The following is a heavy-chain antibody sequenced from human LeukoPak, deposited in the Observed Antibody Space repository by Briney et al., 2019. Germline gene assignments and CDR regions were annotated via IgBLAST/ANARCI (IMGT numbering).Heavy chain of an antibody. Sequence: GASVTVSCKASGYTFTSYGISWVRQAPGQGLEWMGWISAYNGNTNYAQKLQGRVTMTTDTSTSTAYMELRSLRSDDTAVYYCARGPRYSYGYNWFDPWGQGTLVTVSS. D-gene: IGHD5-18*01. CDR2: ISAYNGNT. CDR3: ARGPRYSYGYNWFDP. V-gene: IGHV1-18*01. J-gene: IGHJ5*02. CDR1: GYTFTSYG.